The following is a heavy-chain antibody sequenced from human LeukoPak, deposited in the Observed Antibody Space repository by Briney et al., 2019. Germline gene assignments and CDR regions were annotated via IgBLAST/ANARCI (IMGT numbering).Heavy chain of an antibody. CDR3: AKDLRSGTYYFDS. D-gene: IGHD1-26*01. Sequence: GGSLRLSCAGSGFSFNTYAMSWVRRAPGKGLEWVSAIIGSGGDTYYADSVKGRFTISRDNSKNTVYMQMNSLRAEDTAIYYCAKDLRSGTYYFDSWGQGTLVTVSS. V-gene: IGHV3-23*01. J-gene: IGHJ4*02. CDR2: IIGSGGDT. CDR1: GFSFNTYA.